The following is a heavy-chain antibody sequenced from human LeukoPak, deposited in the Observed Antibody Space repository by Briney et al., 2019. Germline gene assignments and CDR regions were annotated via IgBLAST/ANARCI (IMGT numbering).Heavy chain of an antibody. Sequence: GGSLRLSCAASGFTFSSYSMNWVRQAPGKGLEWVSSIRSSSSYIYYADSVKGRFTISRDNAKNSLYLQINSLRAEDTAVYYCARALGSTPFDYWGQGTLVTVSS. V-gene: IGHV3-21*01. CDR2: IRSSSSYI. CDR1: GFTFSSYS. D-gene: IGHD5/OR15-5a*01. CDR3: ARALGSTPFDY. J-gene: IGHJ4*02.